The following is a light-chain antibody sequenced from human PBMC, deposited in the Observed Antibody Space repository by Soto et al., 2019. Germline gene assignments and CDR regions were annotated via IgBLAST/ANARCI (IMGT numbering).Light chain of an antibody. V-gene: IGKV3-20*01. CDR3: QQYGGSPPDA. Sequence: EIVLTQSPGTLSLSPGERATLSCRASHSVSSNYLAWYQQKPGQAPRLLIYGASSRATGIPDRFSGSRSGTDFTLTISRLEPEDFAVYYCQQYGGSPPDAFGQGTKLAIK. J-gene: IGKJ2*01. CDR2: GAS. CDR1: HSVSSNY.